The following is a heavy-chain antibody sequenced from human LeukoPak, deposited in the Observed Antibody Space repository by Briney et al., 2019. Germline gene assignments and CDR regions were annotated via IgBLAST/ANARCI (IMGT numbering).Heavy chain of an antibody. Sequence: GGSLRLSCAASEFTFNTYSMNWVRLAPGKGLEWVSSISSSSDYIYYADSVKGRFTISRDSAKNSLYLQMNSLRADDTAVYYCARVHHSSSWGTDDYWGQGTLVTVSS. CDR3: ARVHHSSSWGTDDY. CDR1: EFTFNTYS. CDR2: ISSSSDYI. V-gene: IGHV3-21*01. J-gene: IGHJ4*02. D-gene: IGHD6-13*01.